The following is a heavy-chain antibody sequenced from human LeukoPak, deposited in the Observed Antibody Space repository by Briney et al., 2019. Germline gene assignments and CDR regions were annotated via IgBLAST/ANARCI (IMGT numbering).Heavy chain of an antibody. CDR2: INPSGGST. V-gene: IGHV1-46*01. Sequence: EASVKVSCKASGYTFTSYYMHWVRQAPGQGLEWMGIINPSGGSTSYALKFQGRVTMTRDTSTSTVYMELSSLRSEDTAVYYCARVSEAYSGSYYPGAFDIWGQGTMVTVSS. D-gene: IGHD1-26*01. CDR1: GYTFTSYY. CDR3: ARVSEAYSGSYYPGAFDI. J-gene: IGHJ3*02.